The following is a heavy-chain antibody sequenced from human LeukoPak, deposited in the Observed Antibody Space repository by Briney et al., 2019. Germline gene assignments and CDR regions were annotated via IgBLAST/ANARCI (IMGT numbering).Heavy chain of an antibody. J-gene: IGHJ3*02. Sequence: ASVRVSCKASGFSLTEVSIHWVRQAPGQGLEWMGLINPSGGYTTYAQKFQGRVTMTRDTSTSTVYMELSSLRSEDTAVYYCARGGNWDDAFDIWGQGTMVTVSS. D-gene: IGHD7-27*01. CDR3: ARGGNWDDAFDI. V-gene: IGHV1-46*01. CDR2: INPSGGYT. CDR1: GFSLTEVS.